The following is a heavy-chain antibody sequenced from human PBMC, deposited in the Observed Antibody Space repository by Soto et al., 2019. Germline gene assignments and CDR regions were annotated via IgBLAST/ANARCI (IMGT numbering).Heavy chain of an antibody. CDR3: ARDLWGYCGTGCYPLDV. CDR1: SGYIRGYY. Sequence: SETLSLNCTITSGYIRGYYWSWIRQPTRKGLEWIGHMYNTGSTVYNPSFKSRVTISVDTSKNQFSLKLNSVTAADTAVYYCARDLWGYCGTGCYPLDVWGQGTTVT. V-gene: IGHV4-59*01. J-gene: IGHJ6*02. D-gene: IGHD2-21*02. CDR2: MYNTGST.